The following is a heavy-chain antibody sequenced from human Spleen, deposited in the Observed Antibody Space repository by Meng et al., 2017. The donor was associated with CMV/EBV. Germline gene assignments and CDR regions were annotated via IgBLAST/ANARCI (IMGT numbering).Heavy chain of an antibody. CDR2: INPNSGGT. CDR3: ARASIAARLPFDY. D-gene: IGHD6-13*01. CDR1: GSTFTGYY. V-gene: IGHV1-2*02. J-gene: IGHJ4*02. Sequence: SGSTFTGYYMHWVRQAPGQGLEWMGWINPNSGGTNYAQKFQGRVTMTRDTSISTAYMELSRLRSDDTAVYYCARASIAARLPFDYWGQGTLVTVSS.